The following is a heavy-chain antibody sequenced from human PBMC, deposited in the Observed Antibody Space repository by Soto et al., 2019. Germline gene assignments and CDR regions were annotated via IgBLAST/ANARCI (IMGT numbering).Heavy chain of an antibody. CDR1: GGSISSYY. D-gene: IGHD3-9*01. CDR2: IYYSGST. J-gene: IGHJ6*02. V-gene: IGHV4-59*01. CDR3: ARVSYYDILTGHYTPNYGMDV. Sequence: PSETLSLSCTVSGGSISSYYWSWIRQPPGKGLEWIGYIYYSGSTNYNPSLKSRVTISVDTSKNQFSLKLSSVTAADTAVYYCARVSYYDILTGHYTPNYGMDVWGQGTTVTVS.